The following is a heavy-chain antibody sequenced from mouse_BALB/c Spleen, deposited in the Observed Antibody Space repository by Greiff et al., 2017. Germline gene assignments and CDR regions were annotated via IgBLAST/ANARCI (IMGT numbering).Heavy chain of an antibody. J-gene: IGHJ4*01. CDR3: TRARYYAMDY. CDR2: IYPSDSYT. D-gene: IGHD3-1*01. Sequence: QVQLQQPGAELVRPGASVKLSCKASGYTFTSYWINWVKQRPGQGLEWIGNIYPSDSYTNYNQKFKDKATLTVDKSSSTAYMQLSSPTSEDSAVYYCTRARYYAMDYWGQGTSVTVSS. CDR1: GYTFTSYW. V-gene: IGHV1-69*02.